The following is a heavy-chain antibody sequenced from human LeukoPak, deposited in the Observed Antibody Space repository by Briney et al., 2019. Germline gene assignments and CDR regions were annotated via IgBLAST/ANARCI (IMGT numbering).Heavy chain of an antibody. CDR2: ISSSGTTI. V-gene: IGHV3-48*03. CDR1: GFTFSSYE. Sequence: GGSLRLSCAASGFTFSSYEMNWVRQAPGKGLEWVSYISSSGTTIYYADSVKGRFTISRDNAKNSLYLQMNTLRAEDTAVYYCARVGVVVAATGNLWFDPWGQGTLVTVSS. CDR3: ARVGVVVAATGNLWFDP. D-gene: IGHD2-15*01. J-gene: IGHJ5*02.